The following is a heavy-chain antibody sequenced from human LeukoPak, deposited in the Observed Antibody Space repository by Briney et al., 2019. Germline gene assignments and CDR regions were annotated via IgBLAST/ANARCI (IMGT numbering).Heavy chain of an antibody. Sequence: PGGSLRLSCAASGFTFSSYEMNWVRQAPGKGLEWVSYISSSGSTIYYADSVKGQFTISRDNAKNSLYLQMNSLRAEDTAVYYCARLGILWWVPFYYGSGSYYAFDIWGQGTMVTVSS. CDR1: GFTFSSYE. CDR3: ARLGILWWVPFYYGSGSYYAFDI. CDR2: ISSSGSTI. J-gene: IGHJ3*02. V-gene: IGHV3-48*03. D-gene: IGHD3-10*01.